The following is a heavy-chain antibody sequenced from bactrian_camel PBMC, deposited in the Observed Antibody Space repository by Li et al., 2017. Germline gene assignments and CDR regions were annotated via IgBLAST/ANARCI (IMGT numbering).Heavy chain of an antibody. CDR1: GFAFSVSR. J-gene: IGHJ6*01. CDR2: ISGGGST. D-gene: IGHD2*01. Sequence: VQLVESGGGLVQAGGSLRLSCAVSGFAFSVSRMSWVRQVPGKELEWVSGISGGGSTYYADSVKGRFTISRDNAANTLYLQLNSLKTEDTAMYYCARREATFYGGYYFDYWGQGTQVTVS. V-gene: IGHV3S31*01. CDR3: ARREATFYGGYYFDY.